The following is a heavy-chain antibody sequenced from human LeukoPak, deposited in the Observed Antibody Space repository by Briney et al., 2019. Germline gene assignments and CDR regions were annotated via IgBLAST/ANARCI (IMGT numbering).Heavy chain of an antibody. CDR2: IYYSGST. V-gene: IGHV4-34*01. CDR3: ARADGYSYGSYYFDY. J-gene: IGHJ4*02. D-gene: IGHD5-18*01. CDR1: GGSFSGYY. Sequence: PSETLSLTCAVYGGSFSGYYWSWIRQPPGKGLEWIGYIYYSGSTYYNPSLKSRVTISVDTTKIKFSLKLSSVTAADTAVYYCARADGYSYGSYYFDYWGQGTLVTVSS.